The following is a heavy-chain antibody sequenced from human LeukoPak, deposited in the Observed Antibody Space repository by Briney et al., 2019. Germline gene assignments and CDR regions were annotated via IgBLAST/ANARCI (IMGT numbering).Heavy chain of an antibody. CDR2: ISSSGSTI. J-gene: IGHJ3*02. CDR3: AKAMVGATSRNAFDI. CDR1: GFTFSDYY. D-gene: IGHD1-26*01. Sequence: GGSLRLSCAASGFTFSDYYMSWIRQAPGKGLEWVSYISSSGSTIYYADSVKGRFTISRDNSKNTLYVRLNSLRADDTAVYYCAKAMVGATSRNAFDIWGPGTMVTVSP. V-gene: IGHV3-11*01.